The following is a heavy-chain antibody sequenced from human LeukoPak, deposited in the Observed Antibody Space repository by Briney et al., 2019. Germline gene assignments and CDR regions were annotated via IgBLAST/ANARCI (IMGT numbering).Heavy chain of an antibody. CDR2: ISGSGGST. V-gene: IGHV3-23*01. CDR1: GFTFSSYA. J-gene: IGHJ1*01. Sequence: GGSLRLSCAASGFTFSSYAMSWIRQAPGKGLEWVSAISGSGGSTYYADSVKGRFTISRDNSKNTLYLRMNSLRAEDTAVYYCAKDPHGRYAEYFQHWGQGTLVTVSS. CDR3: AKDPHGRYAEYFQH. D-gene: IGHD1-26*01.